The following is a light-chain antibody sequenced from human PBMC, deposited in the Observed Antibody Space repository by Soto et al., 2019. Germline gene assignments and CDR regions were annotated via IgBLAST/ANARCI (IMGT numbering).Light chain of an antibody. CDR2: EAS. J-gene: IGKJ4*01. V-gene: IGKV3-15*01. Sequence: EILMTQSPATLSVSPGERATLSCRASQGFGSTLAWYQQKPGQAPRLLIYEASTRATGIPARFSGSGSGTEFTLTISSLQSEDFAVYYCQQYNNWPRTFGGGTKVEIK. CDR3: QQYNNWPRT. CDR1: QGFGST.